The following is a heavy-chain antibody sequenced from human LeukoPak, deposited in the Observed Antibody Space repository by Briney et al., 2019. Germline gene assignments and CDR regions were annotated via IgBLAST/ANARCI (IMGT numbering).Heavy chain of an antibody. CDR3: ARDLGGSGSMGPAFDY. Sequence: SETLSLTCTVSGGSISRYYWSWIRQPAGKGLEWIGRIYTSGSTNYNPSLKSRVTMSVDTSKNQFSLKLSSVTAADTAVYYCARDLGGSGSMGPAFDYWGQGTLVTVSS. CDR1: GGSISRYY. CDR2: IYTSGST. V-gene: IGHV4-4*07. J-gene: IGHJ4*02. D-gene: IGHD1/OR15-1a*01.